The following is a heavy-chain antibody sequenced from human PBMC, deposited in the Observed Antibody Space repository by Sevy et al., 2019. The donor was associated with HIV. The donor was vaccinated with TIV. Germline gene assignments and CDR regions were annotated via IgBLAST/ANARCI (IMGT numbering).Heavy chain of an antibody. J-gene: IGHJ4*02. CDR3: AREGGYCSSTSCYPLYDFDY. Sequence: GGSLRLSCAASGFTFTSYAMHWVRQAPGKGLEWVAVISYDGSNKYYADSVKGRFTISRDNSKNTLYLQMNSLRAEDTAVYYCAREGGYCSSTSCYPLYDFDYWGQGTLVTVSS. CDR1: GFTFTSYA. D-gene: IGHD2-2*01. V-gene: IGHV3-30-3*01. CDR2: ISYDGSNK.